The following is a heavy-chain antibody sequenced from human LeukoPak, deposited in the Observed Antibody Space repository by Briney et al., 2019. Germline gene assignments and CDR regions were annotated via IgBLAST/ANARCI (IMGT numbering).Heavy chain of an antibody. Sequence: PGGSLRLSCAASGFTFSSYAMSWVRQAPGKGLEWVSAISGSGGSTYYADSVKGRLTISRDNSKNTLYLQMNSLRAEDTAVYYCARYPSYYDFWSGYNWFDPWGQGTLVTVSS. V-gene: IGHV3-23*01. CDR1: GFTFSSYA. CDR3: ARYPSYYDFWSGYNWFDP. CDR2: ISGSGGST. J-gene: IGHJ5*02. D-gene: IGHD3-3*01.